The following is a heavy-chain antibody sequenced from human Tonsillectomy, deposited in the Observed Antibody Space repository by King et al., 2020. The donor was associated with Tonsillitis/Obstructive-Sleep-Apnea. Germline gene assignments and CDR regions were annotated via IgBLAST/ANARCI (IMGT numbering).Heavy chain of an antibody. V-gene: IGHV3-33*01. J-gene: IGHJ4*02. CDR1: GFTFSSYG. CDR2: MWYDGSNK. Sequence: VQLVESGGGVVQPGRSLRLSCAASGFTFSSYGMHWVRQAPGKGLEWVAVMWYDGSNKYYADSVKGRFTISRDNSKNTLYLQMNSLRAEDTAVYYCARGFGSSPGISDYWGQGTLVTVSS. CDR3: ARGFGSSPGISDY. D-gene: IGHD6-6*01.